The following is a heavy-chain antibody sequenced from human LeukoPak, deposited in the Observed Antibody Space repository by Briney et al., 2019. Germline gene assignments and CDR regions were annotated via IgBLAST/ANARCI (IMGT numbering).Heavy chain of an antibody. CDR2: IYYSGST. CDR1: GGSISSGDYY. D-gene: IGHD2-2*01. Sequence: PSQTLSLTCTVSGGSISSGDYYWSWIRQPPGKGLEWIGYIYYSGSTYYNPSLKSRVTISVDTSKNQFSLKLSSVTAADTAVYYCAREGVVVPAAMNGFDPWGQGTLSPSPQ. J-gene: IGHJ5*02. V-gene: IGHV4-30-4*01. CDR3: AREGVVVPAAMNGFDP.